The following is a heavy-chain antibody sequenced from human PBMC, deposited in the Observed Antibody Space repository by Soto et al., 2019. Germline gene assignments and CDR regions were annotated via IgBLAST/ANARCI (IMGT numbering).Heavy chain of an antibody. CDR2: IDPSDSYT. Sequence: GESLKISCKGSGYSFTSYWISWVRQMPGKGLEWMGRIDPSDSYTNYSPSFQGHVTISADKSISTAYLQWSSLKASDTAMYYCARQSDSSGYYYYYGMDVWGQGTTVTVSS. CDR3: ARQSDSSGYYYYYGMDV. J-gene: IGHJ6*02. D-gene: IGHD3-22*01. V-gene: IGHV5-10-1*01. CDR1: GYSFTSYW.